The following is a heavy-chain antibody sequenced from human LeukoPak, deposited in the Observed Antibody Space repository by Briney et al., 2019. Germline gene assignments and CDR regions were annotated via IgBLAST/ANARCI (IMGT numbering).Heavy chain of an antibody. J-gene: IGHJ4*02. V-gene: IGHV3-66*02. CDR1: GFTVSSDH. D-gene: IGHD1-26*01. CDR2: VYSGGSK. CDR3: ARGGSGTYYSFDY. Sequence: PGGSLRLSCAASGFTVSSDHMSWVRQAPGKGLEWVSAVYSGGSKYYADSVKGRFTISRDNSKNTLYLQMNSLRAEDTAVYYCARGGSGTYYSFDYWGQGTLVTVSS.